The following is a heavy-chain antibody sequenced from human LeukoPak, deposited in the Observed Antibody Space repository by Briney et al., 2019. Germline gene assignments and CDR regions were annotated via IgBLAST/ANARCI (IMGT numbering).Heavy chain of an antibody. D-gene: IGHD3-22*01. J-gene: IGHJ5*02. V-gene: IGHV4-39*01. CDR3: GRSNPDSSGYYGSFDP. CDR1: GGSISSSSDY. Sequence: PSETLSLTCSVSGGSISSSSDYWGWVRQPPGKGLEWIGSIYHSETTYYNPSLKSRVIISVDTSKNQFSLKLNSVTAADTAVYYCGRSNPDSSGYYGSFDPWGQGILVTVSS. CDR2: IYHSETT.